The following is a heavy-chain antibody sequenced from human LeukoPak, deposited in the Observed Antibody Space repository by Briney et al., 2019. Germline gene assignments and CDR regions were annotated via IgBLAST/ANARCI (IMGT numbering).Heavy chain of an antibody. J-gene: IGHJ4*02. Sequence: SETLSLTCAVYGGSFSGYYWSWIRQPPGKGLEWIGEINHSGSTNYNPSLKSRVTISVDTSKNQFSLKLSSVTAADTAVYYCARGGGLPRKFDYWGQGTLVTVSS. CDR3: ARGGGLPRKFDY. D-gene: IGHD1-26*01. V-gene: IGHV4-34*01. CDR2: INHSGST. CDR1: GGSFSGYY.